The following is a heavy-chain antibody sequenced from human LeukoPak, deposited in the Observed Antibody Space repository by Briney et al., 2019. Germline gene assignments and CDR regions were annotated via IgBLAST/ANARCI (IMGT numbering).Heavy chain of an antibody. D-gene: IGHD1-1*01. Sequence: SQTLSLTCAVPGGSISSGGYSWSWIRQPPGKGLEWIGYIYHSGSTYYNPSLKSRVTISVDRSKNQFSLKLSSVTAADTAVYYCASYNRLRYYFDYWGQGTLVTVSS. CDR3: ASYNRLRYYFDY. CDR1: GGSISSGGYS. CDR2: IYHSGST. V-gene: IGHV4-30-2*01. J-gene: IGHJ4*02.